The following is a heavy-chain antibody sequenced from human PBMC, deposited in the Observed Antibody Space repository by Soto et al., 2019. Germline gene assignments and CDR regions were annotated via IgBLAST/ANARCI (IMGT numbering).Heavy chain of an antibody. V-gene: IGHV3-23*01. CDR1: GFTFSSYA. J-gene: IGHJ5*02. D-gene: IGHD6-13*01. CDR3: AKDLGFGEYSSSWYSWFDP. CDR2: ISGSGGST. Sequence: PGGSLRLSCAASGFTFSSYAMSWVRQAPGKGLEWVSAISGSGGSTYYADSVKGRFTISRDNSKNTLYLQMNSLRAEDTAVYYCAKDLGFGEYSSSWYSWFDPWGQGTLVTVSS.